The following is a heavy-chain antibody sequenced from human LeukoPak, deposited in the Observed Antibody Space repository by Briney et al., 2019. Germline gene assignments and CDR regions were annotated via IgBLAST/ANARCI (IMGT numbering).Heavy chain of an antibody. CDR3: ARDSDLYYDFWSGYYYGMDV. CDR2: IKGDGSDK. Sequence: PGGSLRLSCTASGFTLSTYWMTWVRQVPGKGLEWVANIKGDGSDKHYVDSVKGRFTISRDNSKNTLYLQMNSLRAEDTAVYYCARDSDLYYDFWSGYYYGMDVWGQGTTVTVSS. D-gene: IGHD3-3*01. CDR1: GFTLSTYW. V-gene: IGHV3-7*01. J-gene: IGHJ6*02.